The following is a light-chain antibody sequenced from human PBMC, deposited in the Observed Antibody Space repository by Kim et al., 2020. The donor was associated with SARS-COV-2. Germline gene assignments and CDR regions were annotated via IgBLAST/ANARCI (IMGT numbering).Light chain of an antibody. Sequence: LAPGERATLSCRASQTVNIYLAWYQQKPGQAPRLLIYDASMRAAGIPDRFSGSGSGTNFTLTISSLEPEDFAVYYCQQRSDWPTFGQGTKVDIK. CDR3: QQRSDWPT. J-gene: IGKJ1*01. CDR2: DAS. CDR1: QTVNIY. V-gene: IGKV3-11*01.